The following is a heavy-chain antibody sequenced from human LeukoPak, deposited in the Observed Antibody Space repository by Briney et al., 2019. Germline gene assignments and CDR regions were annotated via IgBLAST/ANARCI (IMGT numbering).Heavy chain of an antibody. Sequence: PSETLSLTCTVSGGSISSYYWSWIRQPPGRGLEWIGNVYYSGSTNYIPSLKSRVAISVDTSKNQFSLKLSSVTAADTAVYYCARATMVAGYYYFDYWGQGTLVTVSS. CDR3: ARATMVAGYYYFDY. CDR2: VYYSGST. V-gene: IGHV4-59*01. J-gene: IGHJ4*02. CDR1: GGSISSYY. D-gene: IGHD1-26*01.